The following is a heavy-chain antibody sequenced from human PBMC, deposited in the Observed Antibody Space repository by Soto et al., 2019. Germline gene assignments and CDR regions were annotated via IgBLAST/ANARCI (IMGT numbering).Heavy chain of an antibody. J-gene: IGHJ1*01. Sequence: ASVKVSCKASGYKFTTYFIHWVRQAPGQGLEWMGMIHPSGDTGYAQKFRGRVTMTIATSTTTAYMELRNLTSEDTAVYFSVRGYCTTSPCSGDFQFWGQGTLGTV. CDR2: IHPSGDT. D-gene: IGHD2-15*01. CDR3: VRGYCTTSPCSGDFQF. CDR1: GYKFTTYF. V-gene: IGHV1-46*01.